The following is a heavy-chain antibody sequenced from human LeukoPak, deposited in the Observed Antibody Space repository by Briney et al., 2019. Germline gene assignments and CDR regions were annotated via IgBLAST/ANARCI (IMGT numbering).Heavy chain of an antibody. CDR3: AKGSRDSRPYYFDF. CDR1: GFTFSTYA. CDR2: VTGSGGDT. Sequence: GGSLRLSRAASGFTFSTYAMSWVRQAPGKVLEWVSAVTGSGGDTYHADSVKGRFTISRDNSKNTLYLQMNSLRAEDTAVYYCAKGSRDSRPYYFDFWGQGTLVTVSS. J-gene: IGHJ4*02. D-gene: IGHD3-10*01. V-gene: IGHV3-23*01.